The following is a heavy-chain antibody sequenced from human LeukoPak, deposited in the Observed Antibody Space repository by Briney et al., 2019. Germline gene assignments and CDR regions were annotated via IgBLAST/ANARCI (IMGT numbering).Heavy chain of an antibody. D-gene: IGHD3-22*01. J-gene: IGHJ4*02. CDR3: ARVRYSDSSVLTRKRSYYFDY. V-gene: IGHV1-18*01. Sequence: ASVKVSCKASGYTFTSYGISWVRQAPGQGLEWMGWISAYNGNTNYAQKLQGRVTMTTDTSTSTAYMELSSLRSEDTAVYYCARVRYSDSSVLTRKRSYYFDYWGQGTLVTVSS. CDR2: ISAYNGNT. CDR1: GYTFTSYG.